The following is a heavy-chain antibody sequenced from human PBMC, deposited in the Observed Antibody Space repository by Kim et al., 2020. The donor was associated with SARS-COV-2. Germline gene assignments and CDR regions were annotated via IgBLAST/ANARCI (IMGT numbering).Heavy chain of an antibody. J-gene: IGHJ4*02. D-gene: IGHD3-3*01. Sequence: SETLSLTCTVSGGSISSSSYYWGWIRQPPGKGLEWIGSIYYSGSTYYNPSLKSRVTISVDTSKNQFSLKLSSVTAADTAVYYCASNLFSITIFGVVTRYFDCWGQGTLVTGSS. CDR3: ASNLFSITIFGVVTRYFDC. CDR1: GGSISSSSYY. CDR2: IYYSGST. V-gene: IGHV4-39*01.